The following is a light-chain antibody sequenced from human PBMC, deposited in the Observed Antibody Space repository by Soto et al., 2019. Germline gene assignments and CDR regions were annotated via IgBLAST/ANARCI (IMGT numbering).Light chain of an antibody. CDR2: GAS. V-gene: IGLV2-14*01. CDR3: SSYTSSITWV. J-gene: IGLJ3*02. CDR1: SSDVGGYNY. Sequence: QSALTQPASVSGSPGQSITISCTGTSSDVGGYNYVSWYQQHPGKAPKLMIYGASHRPSGVSNRFSGSKSGNTASLTISGLQAEDEADYYCSSYTSSITWVFGGGTKLTVL.